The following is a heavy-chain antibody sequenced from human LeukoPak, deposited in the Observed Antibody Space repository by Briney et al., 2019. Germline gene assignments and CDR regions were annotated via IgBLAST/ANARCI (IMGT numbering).Heavy chain of an antibody. V-gene: IGHV3-53*01. CDR2: IHSGGTT. J-gene: IGHJ5*02. D-gene: IGHD2-21*01. Sequence: GGSLRLSCAASGFTVSNYYMSWVRQAPGKGLEWVSVIHSGGTTNYADSVKGRFTISRDSSKNTLYLQMNSLRAEDTAVYYCARAGAVWNWFDPWGQGTLVTVSS. CDR3: ARAGAVWNWFDP. CDR1: GFTVSNYY.